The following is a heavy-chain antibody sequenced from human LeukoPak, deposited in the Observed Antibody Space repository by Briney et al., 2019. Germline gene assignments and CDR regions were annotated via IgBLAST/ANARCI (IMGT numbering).Heavy chain of an antibody. D-gene: IGHD3-10*01. V-gene: IGHV3-64*01. CDR1: GFTFSRYA. CDR3: ARRGDY. J-gene: IGHJ4*02. Sequence: GGSLRLSCAASGFTFSRYAMHWVRQAPGKGLEYVSAISTNGGSTYYASSVKGRFTISRDNAKNSLYLQMNSLRAEDTAVYYCARRGDYWGQGTLVTVSS. CDR2: ISTNGGST.